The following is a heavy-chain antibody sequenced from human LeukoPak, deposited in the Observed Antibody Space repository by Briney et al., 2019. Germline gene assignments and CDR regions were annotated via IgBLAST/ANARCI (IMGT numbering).Heavy chain of an antibody. Sequence: GGSLRLSCAASGFTFSSHWMTWVRQAPGKGLEWVANINQDGSERYYVDSVKGRFTISRDNAKNSLYLQMNSLRAEDTAVYYCAREWFGELLDGYWGQGTLVTVSS. CDR1: GFTFSSHW. J-gene: IGHJ4*02. CDR3: AREWFGELLDGY. CDR2: INQDGSER. D-gene: IGHD3-10*01. V-gene: IGHV3-7*01.